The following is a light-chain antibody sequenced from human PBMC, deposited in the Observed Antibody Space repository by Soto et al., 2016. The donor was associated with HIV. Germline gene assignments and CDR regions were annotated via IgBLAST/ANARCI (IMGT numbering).Light chain of an antibody. CDR1: NIGSKS. CDR3: QVWDSSSDHWV. V-gene: IGLV3-21*03. J-gene: IGLJ3*02. CDR2: DDA. Sequence: SYVLTQPPSVSLAPGKTAEIPCGGNNIGSKSVHWYQQKPGQAPVLVPFDDAERPSGIPERFSGSNSGHTATLTISRVEAGDEADYYCQVWDSSSDHWVFGGGTKLTVL.